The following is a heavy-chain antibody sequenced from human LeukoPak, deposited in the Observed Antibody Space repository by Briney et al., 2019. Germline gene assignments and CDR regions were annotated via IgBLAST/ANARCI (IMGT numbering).Heavy chain of an antibody. Sequence: ASVKVSCKASGYTFRSYEINWVRQAPGQGLEWVGWIHPNSGKTGYAQKFQGRVTMTRDTSTETAFMELRSLKFDDTAIFYCARGHYGGNRYFDIWGQGTLVTVSS. CDR1: GYTFRSYE. CDR2: IHPNSGKT. D-gene: IGHD4-23*01. J-gene: IGHJ4*02. V-gene: IGHV1-8*01. CDR3: ARGHYGGNRYFDI.